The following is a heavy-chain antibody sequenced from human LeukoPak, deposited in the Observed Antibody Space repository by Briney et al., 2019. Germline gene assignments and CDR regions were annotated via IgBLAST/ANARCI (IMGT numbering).Heavy chain of an antibody. J-gene: IGHJ4*02. V-gene: IGHV3-23*01. Sequence: HPGGSLRLSCAASGFSFSNYAMNWVRQAPGKGLEWVSGISGSGGRTYYADSVKGRFSISRDNSKNTLYLQMYSLRAEDTAVYYCARVPDHYYYLDYWGQGTLVTVSS. D-gene: IGHD2-21*01. CDR1: GFSFSNYA. CDR2: ISGSGGRT. CDR3: ARVPDHYYYLDY.